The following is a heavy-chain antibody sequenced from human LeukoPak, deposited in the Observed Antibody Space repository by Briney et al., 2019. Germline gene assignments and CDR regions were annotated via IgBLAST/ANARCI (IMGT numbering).Heavy chain of an antibody. CDR3: ARGEGYYASGSYYIDY. J-gene: IGHJ4*02. CDR1: GFTFSSYT. CDR2: ITTSSTYI. Sequence: GGSLRLSCAASGFTFSSYTMNWVRQSPGKGLEWVSSITTSSTYIYYADSVRGRFTISRDNAKNSLYLRMSSLRVEDTAVYYCARGEGYYASGSYYIDYWGQGTLVTVSS. V-gene: IGHV3-21*01. D-gene: IGHD3-10*01.